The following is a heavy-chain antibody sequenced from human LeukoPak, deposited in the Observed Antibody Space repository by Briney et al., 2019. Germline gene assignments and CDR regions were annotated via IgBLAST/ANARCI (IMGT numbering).Heavy chain of an antibody. J-gene: IGHJ4*02. D-gene: IGHD6-13*01. V-gene: IGHV3-30*02. Sequence: GGSLRLSCAASGFTFSYYGMHWVRQAPGKGLEWVSFIRYDESNKYYADSVKGRFTISRDNSRNTLYLQMNSLRAEDTAVYYCAKEQNSGIGAAGTLLWGQGTLVTVSA. CDR2: IRYDESNK. CDR1: GFTFSYYG. CDR3: AKEQNSGIGAAGTLL.